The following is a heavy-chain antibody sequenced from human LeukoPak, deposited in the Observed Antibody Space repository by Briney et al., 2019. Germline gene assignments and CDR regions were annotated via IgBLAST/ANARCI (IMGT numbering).Heavy chain of an antibody. V-gene: IGHV4-30-2*01. CDR3: ARAEAVAGTFDY. D-gene: IGHD6-19*01. Sequence: PSETLSLTCAVSGGSISSGGYSWSWIRQPPGKGLEWIGYIYHSGSTYYNPSLKSRVTISVDRSKNQFSLKLSSVTAADTAVYYCARAEAVAGTFDYWGQGTLVTVSS. J-gene: IGHJ4*02. CDR2: IYHSGST. CDR1: GGSISSGGYS.